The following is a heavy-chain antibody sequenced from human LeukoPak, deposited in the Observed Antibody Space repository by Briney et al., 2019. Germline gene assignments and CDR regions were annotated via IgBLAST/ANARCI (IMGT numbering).Heavy chain of an antibody. V-gene: IGHV3-30*03. D-gene: IGHD6-13*01. J-gene: IGHJ1*01. CDR1: GFTFNSYG. Sequence: PGGSLRLSCVGSGFTFNSYGMHWVRQAPGKGLEWVAVISYDGSNKYYADSVKGRFTISRDNSKNTLYLQMNSLRAEDTAVYYCARVGSSWTQTSSEYFQHWGQGTLVTVSS. CDR3: ARVGSSWTQTSSEYFQH. CDR2: ISYDGSNK.